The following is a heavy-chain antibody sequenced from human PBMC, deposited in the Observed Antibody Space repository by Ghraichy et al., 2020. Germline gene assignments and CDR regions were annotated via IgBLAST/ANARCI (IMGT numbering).Heavy chain of an antibody. CDR3: ARVPMVRGVIIRHFDY. CDR1: GGSFSGYY. D-gene: IGHD3-10*01. V-gene: IGHV4-34*01. CDR2: INHSGST. J-gene: IGHJ4*02. Sequence: SETLSLTCAVYGGSFSGYYWSWIRQPPGKGLEWIGEINHSGSTNYNPSLKSRVTVSVDMSKNQFSLKLTSVTAADTAVYYCARVPMVRGVIIRHFDYWGQGALVTVSS.